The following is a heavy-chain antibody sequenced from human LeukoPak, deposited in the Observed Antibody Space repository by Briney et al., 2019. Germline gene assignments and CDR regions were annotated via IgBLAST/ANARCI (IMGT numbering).Heavy chain of an antibody. Sequence: GGSLRLSCAASGFSFSSHWMTWVRQAPGKGLEWVANIKGDGSETFYVDSVKGRFTISRDNAKNSLFLQINNLRAEDTAIYFCASPSSDYWGQGTLVTVSS. V-gene: IGHV3-7*02. CDR1: GFSFSSHW. J-gene: IGHJ4*02. CDR2: IKGDGSET. CDR3: ASPSSDY.